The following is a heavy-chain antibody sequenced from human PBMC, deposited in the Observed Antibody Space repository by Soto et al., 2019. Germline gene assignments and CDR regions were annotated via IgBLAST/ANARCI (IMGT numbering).Heavy chain of an antibody. CDR3: AKLGPLWWKGSFDP. CDR2: VSGSGANT. J-gene: IGHJ5*02. D-gene: IGHD3-10*01. Sequence: PGGSLRLSCTASGFTFNSYAMNWVRQAPGKGLEWVSSVSGSGANTCYADSVKGRFTISRDNSKNTLYLQMNSLRAEDTAVYYCAKLGPLWWKGSFDPWGQGTLVTVSS. CDR1: GFTFNSYA. V-gene: IGHV3-23*01.